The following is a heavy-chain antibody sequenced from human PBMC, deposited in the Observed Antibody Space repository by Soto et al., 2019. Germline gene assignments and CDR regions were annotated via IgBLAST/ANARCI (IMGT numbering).Heavy chain of an antibody. V-gene: IGHV3-9*01. CDR3: AKDKRIAVAGTSDAFDI. J-gene: IGHJ3*02. CDR1: GFTFDDYA. D-gene: IGHD6-19*01. Sequence: SLRLSCAASGFTFDDYAMHWVRQAQGKGLEWVSGISWNSGSIGYADSVKGRFTISRDNAKNSLYLQMNSLRAEDTALYYCAKDKRIAVAGTSDAFDIWGQGTMVTVSS. CDR2: ISWNSGSI.